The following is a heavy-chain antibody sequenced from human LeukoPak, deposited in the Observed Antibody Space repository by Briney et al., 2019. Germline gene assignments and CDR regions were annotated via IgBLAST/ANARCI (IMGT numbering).Heavy chain of an antibody. CDR3: ERDRQGGYGFDY. D-gene: IGHD5-12*01. CDR2: INHSGST. J-gene: IGHJ4*02. V-gene: IGHV4-34*01. Sequence: SETLSLTCAVYGGSFSGYYWSWIRQPPGKGLEWIGEINHSGSTNYNPSLKSRVTISVDTAKNQFSLKLSSVTAADTAVYYCERDRQGGYGFDYWGQGTLVTVSS. CDR1: GGSFSGYY.